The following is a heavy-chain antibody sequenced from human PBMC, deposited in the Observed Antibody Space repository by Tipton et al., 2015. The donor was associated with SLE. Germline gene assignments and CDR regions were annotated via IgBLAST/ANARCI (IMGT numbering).Heavy chain of an antibody. V-gene: IGHV4-30-2*01. D-gene: IGHD2-15*01. Sequence: TLSLTCTVSGVPISSGAYSWSWIRQPPGKGLEWIGYIYQSGSTYYNPSLESRVTISVDTSKNHFSLKESSVTAADTAVYYCARAEGSWDAFDIWGQGTMVTVSS. CDR3: ARAEGSWDAFDI. CDR1: GVPISSGAYS. J-gene: IGHJ3*02. CDR2: IYQSGST.